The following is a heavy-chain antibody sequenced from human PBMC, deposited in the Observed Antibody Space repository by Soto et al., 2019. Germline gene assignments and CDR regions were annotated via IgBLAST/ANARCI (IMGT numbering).Heavy chain of an antibody. Sequence: QITLKESGPTLVKPTQTLTLTCTFSGFSLSTSGVGVGWIRQPPGKALEWLALIYWDDDKSSSPSLKSRLTTTQDTSNNQVVLTMTNMDPVDTATYYCAHSIVAPSGGYFDYWGQGTLVTVSS. CDR1: GFSLSTSGVG. CDR2: IYWDDDK. V-gene: IGHV2-5*02. J-gene: IGHJ4*02. D-gene: IGHD5-12*01. CDR3: AHSIVAPSGGYFDY.